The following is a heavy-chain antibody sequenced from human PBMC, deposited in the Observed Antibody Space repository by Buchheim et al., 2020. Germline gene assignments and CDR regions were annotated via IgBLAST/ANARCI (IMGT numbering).Heavy chain of an antibody. Sequence: EVQLVESGGGLVQPGGSLRLSCAASGLTFSDYWMTWVRQAPGKGLEWVANIKQGGSEKYYVDSVKGRFTISRDNARNSLYLQMNSLRVEDTALYYCARDLTVERRGWYDALDIWGQGT. CDR2: IKQGGSEK. V-gene: IGHV3-7*01. CDR1: GLTFSDYW. J-gene: IGHJ3*02. D-gene: IGHD6-19*01. CDR3: ARDLTVERRGWYDALDI.